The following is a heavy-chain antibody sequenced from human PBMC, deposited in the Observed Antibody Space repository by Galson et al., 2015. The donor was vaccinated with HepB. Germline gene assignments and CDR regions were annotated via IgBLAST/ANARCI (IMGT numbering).Heavy chain of an antibody. CDR1: GFPVSSNY. CDR3: ARGGSESSYYYYYYMDV. Sequence: LRLSCAASGFPVSSNYMSWVRQAPGKGLEWVSVIYSGGSTYYADSVKGRFTISRDNSKNTLYLQMNSLRAEDTAVYYCARGGSESSYYYYYYMDVWGKGTTVTVSS. J-gene: IGHJ6*03. V-gene: IGHV3-53*01. D-gene: IGHD2-15*01. CDR2: IYSGGST.